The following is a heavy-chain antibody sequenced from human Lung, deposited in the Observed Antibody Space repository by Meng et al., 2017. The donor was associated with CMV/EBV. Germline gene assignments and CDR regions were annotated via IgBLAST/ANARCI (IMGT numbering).Heavy chain of an antibody. V-gene: IGHV4-59*01. D-gene: IGHD1-26*01. CDR2: IYYSGST. CDR1: GGSISSYH. Sequence: SXTLSLTCTVSGGSISSYHWSWIRQPPGKGLEWIGYIYYSGSTNYNPSLKSRVTISVDTSKNQFSLKLSSVTAADTAVHYCARVGRSGSYLPGLYYWGQGXLVTVSS. CDR3: ARVGRSGSYLPGLYY. J-gene: IGHJ4*02.